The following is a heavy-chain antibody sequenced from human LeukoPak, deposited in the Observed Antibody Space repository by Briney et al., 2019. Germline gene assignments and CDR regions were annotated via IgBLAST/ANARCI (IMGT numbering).Heavy chain of an antibody. CDR3: ARGDFRWEMATTIAFDI. D-gene: IGHD5-24*01. CDR1: GFTFSSYE. Sequence: QSGGSLRLSCAASGFTFSSYEMNWVRQAPGKGLEWVSYISSSGSTIYYADSVKGRFTISRDNSKNTLFLQMNSLRAEDTAVYYCARGDFRWEMATTIAFDIWGQGTMVTVSS. J-gene: IGHJ3*02. CDR2: ISSSGSTI. V-gene: IGHV3-48*03.